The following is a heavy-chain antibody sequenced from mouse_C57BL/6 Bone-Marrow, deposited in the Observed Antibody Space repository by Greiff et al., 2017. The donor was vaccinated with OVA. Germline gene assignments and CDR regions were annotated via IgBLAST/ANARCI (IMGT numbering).Heavy chain of an antibody. CDR1: GFTFSDYG. J-gene: IGHJ2*01. CDR3: ARGSTMITTFFDY. Sequence: EVHLVESGGGLVKPGGSLKLSCAASGFTFSDYGMHWVRQAPEKGLEWVAYISSGSSTIYYADTVKGRFTISRDNAKNTLFLQMTSLRSEYTAMYYCARGSTMITTFFDYWGQGTTLTVSS. V-gene: IGHV5-17*01. CDR2: ISSGSSTI. D-gene: IGHD2-4*01.